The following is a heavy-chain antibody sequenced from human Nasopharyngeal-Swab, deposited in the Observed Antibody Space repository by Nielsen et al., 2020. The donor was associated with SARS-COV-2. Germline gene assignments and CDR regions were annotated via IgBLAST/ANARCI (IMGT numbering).Heavy chain of an antibody. D-gene: IGHD6-19*01. Sequence: EGSLRLSCAASGFTFSSYGMHWVRQAPGKGLEWVAVIWYDGSNKYYADSVKGRFTISRDNSKNTLYLQMNSLRAEDTAVYYCARDGLRYSSGWHRVDVWGQGTTVTVSS. CDR3: ARDGLRYSSGWHRVDV. CDR1: GFTFSSYG. CDR2: IWYDGSNK. J-gene: IGHJ6*02. V-gene: IGHV3-33*01.